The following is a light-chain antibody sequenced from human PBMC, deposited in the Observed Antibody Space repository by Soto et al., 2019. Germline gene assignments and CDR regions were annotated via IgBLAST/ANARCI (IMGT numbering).Light chain of an antibody. J-gene: IGLJ1*01. V-gene: IGLV2-14*01. CDR2: EVS. CDR1: SSNIRSYY. Sequence: QSVLTQPPSASGTPGQTVTISCSGSSSNIRSYYVYWYQQLPGTAPKLMIYEVSYRPSGVSNRFSGSKSGNTASLTISGLQAEDEADYYCSSYTTSNTLVFGTGTKLTVL. CDR3: SSYTTSNTLV.